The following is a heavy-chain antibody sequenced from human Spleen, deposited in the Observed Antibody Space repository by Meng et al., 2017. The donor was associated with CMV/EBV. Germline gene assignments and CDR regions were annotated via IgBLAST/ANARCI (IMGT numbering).Heavy chain of an antibody. CDR3: ARGGYCSSTSCYGAPDY. D-gene: IGHD2-2*01. J-gene: IGHJ4*02. V-gene: IGHV4-34*01. Sequence: SETLSLTCAVYGGSFSGYYWSWIRQPPGKGLEWIGEINHSGSTNYNPSLKSRVTISVDTSKNQFSLKLSSVTAADTAVYYCARGGYCSSTSCYGAPDYWARERWSPP. CDR2: INHSGST. CDR1: GGSFSGYY.